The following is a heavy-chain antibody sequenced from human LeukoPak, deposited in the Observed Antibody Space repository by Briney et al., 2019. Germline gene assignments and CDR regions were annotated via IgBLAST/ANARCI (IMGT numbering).Heavy chain of an antibody. V-gene: IGHV3-48*03. CDR1: GFTFSNYE. CDR3: ARGVYGSGSS. Sequence: GGSLRLSCAASGFTFSNYEFNWVRQAPGKGLEWVSYISSSGRNIYYADSVKGRFTISRDNAKNSLYLQMNSLRAEDTAVYYCARGVYGSGSSWGQGTLVTVSS. J-gene: IGHJ5*02. CDR2: ISSSGRNI. D-gene: IGHD3-10*01.